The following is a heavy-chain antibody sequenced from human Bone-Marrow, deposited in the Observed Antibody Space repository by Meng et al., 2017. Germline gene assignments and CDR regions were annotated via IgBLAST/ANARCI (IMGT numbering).Heavy chain of an antibody. V-gene: IGHV1-69*13. CDR2: IIPIFGTA. Sequence: SVKVSCKASGGTFSSYAISWVRQAPGQGLEWMGGIIPIFGTANYAQKFQGRVTSTADESTSTAYMELSSLRSEDTAVYYCARAHTYGELYFDYWGQGTLVTVSS. J-gene: IGHJ4*02. CDR1: GGTFSSYA. D-gene: IGHD1-1*01. CDR3: ARAHTYGELYFDY.